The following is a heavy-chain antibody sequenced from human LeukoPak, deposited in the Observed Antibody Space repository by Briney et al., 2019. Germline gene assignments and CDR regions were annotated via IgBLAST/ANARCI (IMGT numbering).Heavy chain of an antibody. Sequence: GGSLRLSCAASGFTFSSYAMHWVRQAPGKGLEWVAVISYDGSNKYYADSVKGRFTISRDNSKNTLYLQMNSLRAEDTAVYYCAGDRIVEQWFGFDYWGQGTLVTVSS. V-gene: IGHV3-30*04. CDR1: GFTFSSYA. CDR2: ISYDGSNK. CDR3: AGDRIVEQWFGFDY. J-gene: IGHJ4*02. D-gene: IGHD6-19*01.